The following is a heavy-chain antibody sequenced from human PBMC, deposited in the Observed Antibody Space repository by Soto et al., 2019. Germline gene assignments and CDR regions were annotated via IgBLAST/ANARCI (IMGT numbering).Heavy chain of an antibody. V-gene: IGHV3-11*06. CDR3: ARGDAFDI. CDR1: GFTFSDYY. J-gene: IGHJ3*02. CDR2: IRRRSSVK. Sequence: GSLRLSCAASGFTFSDYYINWIRQAPGRGLEWISYIRRRSSVKAYADSVKGRFTISRDNSKNTLYLQMGSLRAEDMAVYYCARGDAFDIWGQGTMVTVSS.